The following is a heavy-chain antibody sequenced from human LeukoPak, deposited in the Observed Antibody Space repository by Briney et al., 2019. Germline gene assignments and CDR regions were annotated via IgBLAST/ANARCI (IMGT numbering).Heavy chain of an antibody. J-gene: IGHJ5*02. D-gene: IGHD5/OR15-5a*01. CDR3: ARERSVNWFDP. CDR2: ISAYNGNT. Sequence: ASVKVSCKASGYTLTRYGISWVRQAPGQGLEWMGWISAYNGNTNYAQKLQGRVTMTTDTSTSTAYMELRSLRSDDTAVYYCARERSVNWFDPWGQGTLVTVSS. CDR1: GYTLTRYG. V-gene: IGHV1-18*01.